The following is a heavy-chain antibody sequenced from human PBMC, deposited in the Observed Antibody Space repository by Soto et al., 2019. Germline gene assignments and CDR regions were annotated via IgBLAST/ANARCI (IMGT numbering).Heavy chain of an antibody. CDR3: AREDSSGPLDY. J-gene: IGHJ4*02. CDR2: IYNGGST. V-gene: IGHV3-66*01. Sequence: PGGSLRLSCAASGFTFSSYAMHWVRQAPGKGLEWVSVIYNGGSTYHADSVKGRFTISRDNSKNTLYLQMNSLRVEDTAVYYCAREDSSGPLDYWGQGTLVTVSS. CDR1: GFTFSSYA. D-gene: IGHD6-19*01.